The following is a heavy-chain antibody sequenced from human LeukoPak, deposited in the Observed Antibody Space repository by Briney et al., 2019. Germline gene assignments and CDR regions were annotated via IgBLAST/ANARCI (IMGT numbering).Heavy chain of an antibody. Sequence: SQTLSLTCAISGDSVSSNSAARNWIRQSPSRGLEWLGRTYYRSKWYNDYAVSVKSRITINPDTSKNQFSLQLNSVTPEDTAVYYCARGDSGPHKHENWFDPWGQGTLVTVSS. CDR3: ARGDSGPHKHENWFDP. CDR2: TYYRSKWYN. V-gene: IGHV6-1*01. CDR1: GDSVSSNSAA. D-gene: IGHD5-12*01. J-gene: IGHJ5*02.